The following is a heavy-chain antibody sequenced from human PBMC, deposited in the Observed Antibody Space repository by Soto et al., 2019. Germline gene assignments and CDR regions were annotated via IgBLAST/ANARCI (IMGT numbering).Heavy chain of an antibody. D-gene: IGHD4-17*01. V-gene: IGHV4-39*02. CDR1: GGSISSSSYY. Sequence: SETLSLTCTVSGGSISSSSYYWGWIRQPPGKGLELIGNIYYRGTTYYNPSLKSRVTISVDTSKNQFSLKLASVTAADTAVYYCARDYGDYQFDYWGQGTLVTVSS. CDR2: IYYRGTT. CDR3: ARDYGDYQFDY. J-gene: IGHJ4*02.